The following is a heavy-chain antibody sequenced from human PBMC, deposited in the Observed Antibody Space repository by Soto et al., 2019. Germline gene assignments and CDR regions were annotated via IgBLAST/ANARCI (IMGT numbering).Heavy chain of an antibody. J-gene: IGHJ6*02. CDR1: GASIRSCDSY. CDR3: ARDGGGPLLQYFSASLNGMDV. V-gene: IGHV4-30-4*01. Sequence: PSETLSLTCTVSGASIRSCDSYWSWIRRAPGRGLEWIGYIYYSGSTYYNPSLKSRLSISVDTSKNQFSLKLSFVTAADTAVCYCARDGGGPLLQYFSASLNGMDVWGQGTTVTVSS. CDR2: IYYSGST. D-gene: IGHD3-9*01.